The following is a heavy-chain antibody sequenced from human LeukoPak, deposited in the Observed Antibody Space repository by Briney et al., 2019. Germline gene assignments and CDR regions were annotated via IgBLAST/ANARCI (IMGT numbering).Heavy chain of an antibody. CDR1: GFTVSSNY. CDR2: IHSGGST. Sequence: GSLRLSCAASGFTVSSNYMSWVRQAPGKGLEWVSVIHSGGSTYYADSVKGRFTISRDNSKNTLYLQMNSLRAEDTAVYYCARHTAYYYYGMDVWGQGTTVTVSS. V-gene: IGHV3-53*01. J-gene: IGHJ6*02. CDR3: ARHTAYYYYGMDV.